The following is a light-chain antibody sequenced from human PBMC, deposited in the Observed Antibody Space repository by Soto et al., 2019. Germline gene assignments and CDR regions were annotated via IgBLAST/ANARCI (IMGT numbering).Light chain of an antibody. V-gene: IGKV3-11*01. Sequence: EIVLTQSPATLSLSPGERATLSCRASQSVTSLLGWYHQKPGQAPRLLIYDASYRATGIPARFSGSGSGTDFTLTISSLQPEDFATYYCQQYNSYSPSWTFGQGTKVEIK. CDR1: QSVTSL. CDR2: DAS. CDR3: QQYNSYSPSWT. J-gene: IGKJ1*01.